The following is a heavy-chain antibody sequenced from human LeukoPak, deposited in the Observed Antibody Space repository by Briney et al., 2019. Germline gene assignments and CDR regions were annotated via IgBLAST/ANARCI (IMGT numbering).Heavy chain of an antibody. Sequence: PGGSLRLSCATSGFTFSGCGMHWVRQAPGKGLEWVTVIWSDGSNKYYADSVKGRFTISRDNSKNTLYLQMNSLRAEDTAVYYCVRGYYAGRGHHFEYWGQGTLVTVSS. CDR3: VRGYYAGRGHHFEY. J-gene: IGHJ4*02. D-gene: IGHD3-22*01. CDR1: GFTFSGCG. V-gene: IGHV3-33*01. CDR2: IWSDGSNK.